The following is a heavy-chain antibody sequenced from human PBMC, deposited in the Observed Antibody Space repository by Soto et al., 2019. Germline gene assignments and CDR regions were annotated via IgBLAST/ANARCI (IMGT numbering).Heavy chain of an antibody. CDR2: INHSGST. CDR3: ARALWFGELLYQRDNWFDP. V-gene: IGHV4-34*01. J-gene: IGHJ5*02. D-gene: IGHD3-10*01. Sequence: SETLSLTCAFYGGSFSGYYWSLIRQPPGKGLEWIGEINHSGSTNYNPSLKSRVTISVDTSKNQFSLKLSSVTAADTAVYYCARALWFGELLYQRDNWFDPWGQGTLVTVSS. CDR1: GGSFSGYY.